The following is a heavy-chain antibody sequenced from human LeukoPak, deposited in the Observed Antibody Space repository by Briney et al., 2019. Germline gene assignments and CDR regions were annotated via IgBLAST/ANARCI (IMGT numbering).Heavy chain of an antibody. J-gene: IGHJ4*02. Sequence: SVKVSCQASGGTFSSYAISWVRQAPGEGLGWMGGIIPIFGTANYAQKFQGRVTITADESTSTAYMELSSLRSEDTAVYYCARDPNYYDSSGYFAYWGQGTLVTVSS. CDR1: GGTFSSYA. CDR3: ARDPNYYDSSGYFAY. CDR2: IIPIFGTA. V-gene: IGHV1-69*13. D-gene: IGHD3-22*01.